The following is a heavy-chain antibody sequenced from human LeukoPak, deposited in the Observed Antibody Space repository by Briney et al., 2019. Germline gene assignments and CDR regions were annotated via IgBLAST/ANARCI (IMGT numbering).Heavy chain of an antibody. Sequence: SETLSLTCAVYGGSFSGYYWSWIRQPPGKGLEWIGEINHSGSTNYNPSLKSRATISVDTSKNQFSLKLSSVTAADTAVYYCARGRTVTTLDYWGQGTLVTVSS. J-gene: IGHJ4*02. CDR3: ARGRTVTTLDY. V-gene: IGHV4-34*01. D-gene: IGHD4-17*01. CDR2: INHSGST. CDR1: GGSFSGYY.